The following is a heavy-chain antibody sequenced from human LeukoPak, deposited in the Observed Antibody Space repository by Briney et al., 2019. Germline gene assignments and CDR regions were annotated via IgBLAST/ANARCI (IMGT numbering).Heavy chain of an antibody. CDR3: AKSRINWNYESPFDY. CDR2: ISPGGGTT. Sequence: PGGSLRLSCVVSGFSFGSEAMSWVRQAPGRGLEWVSSISPGGGTTYYADSVKGRFTISRDNSENTLYVEMNSLRAEDTAIYYCAKSRINWNYESPFDYWGQGTLVTVSS. V-gene: IGHV3-23*01. J-gene: IGHJ4*02. D-gene: IGHD1-7*01. CDR1: GFSFGSEA.